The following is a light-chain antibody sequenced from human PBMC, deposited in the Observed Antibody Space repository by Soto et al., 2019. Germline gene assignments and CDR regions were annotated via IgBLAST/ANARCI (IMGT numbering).Light chain of an antibody. CDR3: QQSYTTPRT. V-gene: IGKV1-39*01. CDR1: QSISTF. Sequence: DIQMTQSPSSLSASVGDRVSVTCRASQSISTFLNWYQQRPGEAPKLLIYAASSLQSGVPARFSGSGSGADFTLNIGSLQPEDFATYYCQQSYTTPRTFGQGTKVEVK. J-gene: IGKJ1*01. CDR2: AAS.